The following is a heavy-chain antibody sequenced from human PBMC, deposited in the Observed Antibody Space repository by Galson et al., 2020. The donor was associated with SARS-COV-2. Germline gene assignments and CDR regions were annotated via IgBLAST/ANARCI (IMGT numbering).Heavy chain of an antibody. CDR3: ARGDMGNDYFDY. CDR2: SYSEGSSQ. Sequence: GETLRISCAASGFNFSSYWMHWVRQAQGKGLGWVSRSYSEGSSQSYEDSVKGRFTISGDNAKNTLYLQMNSLRAEDTAVYYCARGDMGNDYFDYWGQGTLVTVSS. J-gene: IGHJ4*02. D-gene: IGHD2-8*01. V-gene: IGHV3-74*01. CDR1: GFNFSSYW.